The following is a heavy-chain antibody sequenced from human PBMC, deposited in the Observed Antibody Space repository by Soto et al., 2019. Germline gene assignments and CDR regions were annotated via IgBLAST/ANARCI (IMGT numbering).Heavy chain of an antibody. CDR1: GYTFTSYD. Sequence: QVQLVQSGAEVKKPGASVKVSCKASGYTFTSYDINWVRQATGQGLEWMGWMNPNSGNTGYAQKFQGRVTMTRNTSISTAYMELSSLRSEDTAVYYCARVKEGYYYDSSGDLDYWGQGTLVTVSS. D-gene: IGHD3-22*01. J-gene: IGHJ4*02. CDR3: ARVKEGYYYDSSGDLDY. CDR2: MNPNSGNT. V-gene: IGHV1-8*01.